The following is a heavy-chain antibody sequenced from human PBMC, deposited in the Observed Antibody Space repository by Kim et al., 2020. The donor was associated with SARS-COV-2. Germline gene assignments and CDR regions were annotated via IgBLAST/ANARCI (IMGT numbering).Heavy chain of an antibody. CDR3: ARDTAVAGTIDYFDY. J-gene: IGHJ4*02. V-gene: IGHV4-59*01. CDR1: GGSISSYY. CDR2: IYYSGST. Sequence: SETLSLTCTVSGGSISSYYWSWIRQPPGKGLEWIGYIYYSGSTNYNPSLKSRVTISVDTSKNQFSLKLSSVTAADTAVYYCARDTAVAGTIDYFDYWGQG. D-gene: IGHD6-19*01.